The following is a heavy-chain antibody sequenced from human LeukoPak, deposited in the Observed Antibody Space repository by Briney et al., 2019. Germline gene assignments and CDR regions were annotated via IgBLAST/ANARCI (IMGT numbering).Heavy chain of an antibody. CDR1: GYTFTSYD. J-gene: IGHJ3*02. CDR2: MNPNSGNT. CDR3: ARAGTIFGVVIIPVDAFDI. D-gene: IGHD3-3*01. V-gene: IGHV1-8*03. Sequence: GASVKVSCKTSGYTFTSYDINWVRQATGQGLEWMGWMNPNSGNTGYAQKFQGRVTITRNTSISTAYMELSSLRSEDTAVYYCARAGTIFGVVIIPVDAFDIWGQGTLVTVSS.